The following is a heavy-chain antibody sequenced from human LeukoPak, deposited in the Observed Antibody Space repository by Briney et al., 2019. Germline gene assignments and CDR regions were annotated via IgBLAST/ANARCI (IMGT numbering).Heavy chain of an antibody. D-gene: IGHD6-13*01. V-gene: IGHV3-7*01. J-gene: IGHJ4*02. CDR1: GFTFSSYW. CDR2: IKQDGSEK. CDR3: ARDEGSSWYGGVYYFDY. Sequence: GGSLRLSCAASGFTFSSYWMSWVRQAPGKGLEWVANIKQDGSEKYYVDSVKGRFTISRDNAKNSLYLQMNSLRAEDTAVYYCARDEGSSWYGGVYYFDYWGQGTLVIVSS.